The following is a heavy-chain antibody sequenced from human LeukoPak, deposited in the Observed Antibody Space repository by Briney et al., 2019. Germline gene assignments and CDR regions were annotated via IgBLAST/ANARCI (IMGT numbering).Heavy chain of an antibody. CDR2: INPNSGGT. Sequence: GASVKVSCKPSAYTFTGYYMHWVRQAPGHGLEWMGWINPNSGGTNYAQKLQGRVPMTRDTSISTAYMELSRLRSDDTAVYYCARDRSRFLGLCYFDYWGQGTLVTVSS. CDR1: AYTFTGYY. D-gene: IGHD3-16*01. CDR3: ARDRSRFLGLCYFDY. J-gene: IGHJ4*02. V-gene: IGHV1-2*02.